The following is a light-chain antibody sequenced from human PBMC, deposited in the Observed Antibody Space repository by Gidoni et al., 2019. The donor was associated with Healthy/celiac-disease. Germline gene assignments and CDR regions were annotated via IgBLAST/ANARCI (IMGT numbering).Light chain of an antibody. CDR3: SSYAGSNNLV. CDR2: EVS. CDR1: SSDVGGYNN. V-gene: IGLV2-8*01. Sequence: QSALTQPPSASGSPGQSVTISCTGTSSDVGGYNNVSWYQQHPGKAPKSMIYEVSKRPSGVPDRFSGSKSGNTASLTVSGLQAEDEADYYCSSYAGSNNLVFGTGTKVTVL. J-gene: IGLJ1*01.